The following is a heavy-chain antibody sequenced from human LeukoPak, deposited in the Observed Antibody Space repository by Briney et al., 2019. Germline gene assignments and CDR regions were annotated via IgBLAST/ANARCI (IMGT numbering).Heavy chain of an antibody. CDR2: IYYSGST. D-gene: IGHD5-18*01. CDR3: ARVYSYGYVGAFDI. CDR1: GGSISSSSYY. J-gene: IGHJ3*02. Sequence: SETLSLTCTVSGGSISSSSYYWSWIRQPPGKGLEWIGYIYYSGSTNYNPSLKSRVTISVDTSKNQFSLKLSSVTAADTAVYYCARVYSYGYVGAFDIWGQGTMVTVSS. V-gene: IGHV4-61*01.